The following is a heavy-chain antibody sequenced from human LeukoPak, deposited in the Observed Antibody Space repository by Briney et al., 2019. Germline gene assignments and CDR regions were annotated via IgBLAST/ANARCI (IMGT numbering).Heavy chain of an antibody. CDR3: GRVIAGAIDY. CDR2: INLDGSER. CDR1: GFTFSGHS. D-gene: IGHD6-13*01. J-gene: IGHJ4*02. V-gene: IGHV3-7*01. Sequence: PGGSLRLSYAASGFTFSGHSMTWVRQAPGKGLKWVANINLDGSERFYVDFVKGRFTISRDNADNSMYRQMNSLRAEDTAVYYCGRVIAGAIDYWGQGTLVTVSS.